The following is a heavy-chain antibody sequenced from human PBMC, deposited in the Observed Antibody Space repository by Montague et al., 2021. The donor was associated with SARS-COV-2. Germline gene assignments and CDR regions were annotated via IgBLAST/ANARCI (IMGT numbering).Heavy chain of an antibody. CDR3: ARDLSGYSYGFDY. Sequence: SLRLSCAASGFTFSSYAMHWVCQAPGKGLDWVAVISYDGSNKYYADSVKGRFTISRDNSKNTLYLQMNSLRAEDTAVYYCARDLSGYSYGFDYWGQGTLVTVSS. CDR2: ISYDGSNK. J-gene: IGHJ4*02. D-gene: IGHD5-18*01. V-gene: IGHV3-30-3*01. CDR1: GFTFSSYA.